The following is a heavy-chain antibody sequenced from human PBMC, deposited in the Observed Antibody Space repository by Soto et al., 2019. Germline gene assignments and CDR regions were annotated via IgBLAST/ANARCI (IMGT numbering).Heavy chain of an antibody. Sequence: QVQLVQSGAEVKKPGSSVKVSCKASGGTFSSYTISWVRQAPGQGLEWMGGSIPIFGTANYAQKVQGRVTITADESTSTAYMELSSLRSEDTAVYYCARERGYYDSSGYYWFDPWCQGTLVTVAS. J-gene: IGHJ5*02. CDR2: SIPIFGTA. D-gene: IGHD3-22*01. CDR1: GGTFSSYT. V-gene: IGHV1-69*01. CDR3: ARERGYYDSSGYYWFDP.